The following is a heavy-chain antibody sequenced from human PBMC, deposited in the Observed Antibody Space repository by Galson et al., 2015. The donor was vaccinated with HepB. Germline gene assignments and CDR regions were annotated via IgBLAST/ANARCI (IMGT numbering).Heavy chain of an antibody. D-gene: IGHD2-2*01. J-gene: IGHJ6*02. CDR1: GFTFSDYY. CDR2: ISSSSSYT. Sequence: SLRLSCAASGFTFSDYYMSWIRQAPGKGLEWVSYISSSSSYTNYADSVKGRFTISRDNAKNSLYLQMNSLRAEDTAVYYCARGGVYCSSTSCPPLNMGMDVWGQGTTVTVSS. V-gene: IGHV3-11*06. CDR3: ARGGVYCSSTSCPPLNMGMDV.